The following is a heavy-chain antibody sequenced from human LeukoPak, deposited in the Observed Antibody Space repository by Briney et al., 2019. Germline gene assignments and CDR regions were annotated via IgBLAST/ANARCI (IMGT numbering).Heavy chain of an antibody. CDR2: INHSGST. Sequence: PSETLSLTCAVYGGSFSGYYWSWIRQPPGKGLEWSGEINHSGSTNYNPSLKSRVTISVDTSKNQFSLKLSSVTAADTAVYYCARDPLDYLGERGGFDYWGQGTLVTVSS. CDR1: GGSFSGYY. V-gene: IGHV4-34*01. CDR3: ARDPLDYLGERGGFDY. J-gene: IGHJ4*02. D-gene: IGHD4-11*01.